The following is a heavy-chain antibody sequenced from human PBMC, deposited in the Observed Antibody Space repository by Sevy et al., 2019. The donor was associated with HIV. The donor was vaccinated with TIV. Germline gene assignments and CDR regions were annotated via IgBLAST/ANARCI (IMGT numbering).Heavy chain of an antibody. Sequence: ASVKVSCKTSGYTFTGYYMHWVRQAPGQGLEWMGRINPNGDTDYAQKFQGWVTMTRATSINTAYMELSRLKSDDTAVYYCARDSYNPYYYDSGGFCAFDIWGQGTMITVSS. D-gene: IGHD3-22*01. CDR3: ARDSYNPYYYDSGGFCAFDI. CDR1: GYTFTGYY. CDR2: INPNGDT. V-gene: IGHV1-2*04. J-gene: IGHJ3*02.